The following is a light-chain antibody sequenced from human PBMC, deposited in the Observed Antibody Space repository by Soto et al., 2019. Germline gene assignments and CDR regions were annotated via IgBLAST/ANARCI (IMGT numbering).Light chain of an antibody. CDR1: QSVINN. Sequence: EIVLTQSPATLSVSPGERATLSCRASQSVINNLAWYQQKPGQGPRLLIFGASTRATDIPARFSGSGSGTEFTLTISSLQSEDFAVYYCQQYIHWPPLTFGGGNKVEIK. CDR3: QQYIHWPPLT. J-gene: IGKJ4*01. V-gene: IGKV3-15*01. CDR2: GAS.